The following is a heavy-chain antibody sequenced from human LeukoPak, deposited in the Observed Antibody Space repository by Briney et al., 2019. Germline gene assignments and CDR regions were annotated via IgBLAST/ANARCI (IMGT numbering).Heavy chain of an antibody. V-gene: IGHV3-48*03. CDR3: ARDPAYYYDSSGRYRGAFDI. Sequence: GGSLRLSCAASGFTFSSYEMNWVRQAPGKGLEWVSYISSSGSTIYYADSVKGRFTISRDNAKNSLYLQMNSLRAEDTAVYYCARDPAYYYDSSGRYRGAFDIWGQGTMVTVSS. CDR2: ISSSGSTI. CDR1: GFTFSSYE. J-gene: IGHJ3*02. D-gene: IGHD3-22*01.